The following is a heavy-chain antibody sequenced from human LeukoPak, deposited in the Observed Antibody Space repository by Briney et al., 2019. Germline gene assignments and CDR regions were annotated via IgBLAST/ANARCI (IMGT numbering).Heavy chain of an antibody. CDR1: GFTFSSYG. V-gene: IGHV3-33*01. Sequence: GRSLRLSCAASGFTFSSYGMHWVRQAPGKGLERVAVIWYDGSNKYYADSVKGRFTISRDNSKNTLYLQMNSLRAEDTAVYYCAREAISSSWSYYFDYWGQGTLVTVSS. CDR2: IWYDGSNK. D-gene: IGHD6-13*01. CDR3: AREAISSSWSYYFDY. J-gene: IGHJ4*02.